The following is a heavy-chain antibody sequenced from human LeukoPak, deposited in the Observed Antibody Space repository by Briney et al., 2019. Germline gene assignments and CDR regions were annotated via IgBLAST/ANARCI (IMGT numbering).Heavy chain of an antibody. CDR3: ARDPYYDFWSGYHYYFDY. D-gene: IGHD3-3*01. V-gene: IGHV3-48*01. Sequence: GGSLRLSCAASGFTFSTYSMNWVRQAPGKGLEWVSYISSSSSTIYYADSVKGRFTISRDNARNSLYLQMNSLRAEDTAVYYCARDPYYDFWSGYHYYFDYWGQGTLVTVSS. CDR2: ISSSSSTI. CDR1: GFTFSTYS. J-gene: IGHJ4*02.